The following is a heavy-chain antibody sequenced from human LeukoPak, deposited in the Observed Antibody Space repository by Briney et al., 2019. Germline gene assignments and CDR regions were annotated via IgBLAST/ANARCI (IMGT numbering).Heavy chain of an antibody. CDR3: ARQGWDSDAWYYFDF. J-gene: IGHJ4*02. V-gene: IGHV4-59*08. CDR2: IYYSGST. CDR1: GGSISSYY. Sequence: SETLSLTCTVSGGSISSYYWSWIRQPPGKGLEWIGYIYYSGSTNYNPSLKSRVTISVDTSNNQFSLRLTSVTAADTAVYYCARQGWDSDAWYYFDFWGQGTLVTVSS. D-gene: IGHD1-26*01.